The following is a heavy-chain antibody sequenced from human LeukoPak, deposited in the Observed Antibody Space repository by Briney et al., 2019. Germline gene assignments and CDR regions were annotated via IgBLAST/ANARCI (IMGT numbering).Heavy chain of an antibody. Sequence: ASVKVSCKASGYTFTNYYMHWVRQAPGQGLEWMGWINPNSGGTNYAQKFQGRVTMTRDTSISTAYMELSSLRSEDTAVYYCARFGSKRTTVTEYWGQGTLVTVSS. CDR3: ARFGSKRTTVTEY. J-gene: IGHJ4*02. CDR2: INPNSGGT. V-gene: IGHV1-2*02. D-gene: IGHD4-17*01. CDR1: GYTFTNYY.